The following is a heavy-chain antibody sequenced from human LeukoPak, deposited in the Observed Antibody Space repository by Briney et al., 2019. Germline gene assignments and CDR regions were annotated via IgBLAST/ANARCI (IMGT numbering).Heavy chain of an antibody. J-gene: IGHJ4*02. V-gene: IGHV3-20*04. Sequence: GGSLRLSCAASGFTFESYGMSWVRQAPGKGLEWVSYINWNGGTTDYADSVKGRFTIPRDNAMSSLYLQMNSLRAEDTALYYCARDYGSGSYYDGIDYWGQGTLVSVSS. D-gene: IGHD3-10*01. CDR1: GFTFESYG. CDR3: ARDYGSGSYYDGIDY. CDR2: INWNGGTT.